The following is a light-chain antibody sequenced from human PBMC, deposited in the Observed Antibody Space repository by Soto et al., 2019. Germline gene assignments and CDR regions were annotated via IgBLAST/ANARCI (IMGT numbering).Light chain of an antibody. CDR1: QSVSSSY. Sequence: EIVLTQSPGTLSLSPGERATLSCRASQSVSSSYLAWYQQKPGQAPRLLIYGASSRATGIPDRFSGSGSGTDFTLTSSRLEPDDFAMYYCQQYGRSPLVTFGQGTRLEIK. J-gene: IGKJ5*01. V-gene: IGKV3-20*01. CDR2: GAS. CDR3: QQYGRSPLVT.